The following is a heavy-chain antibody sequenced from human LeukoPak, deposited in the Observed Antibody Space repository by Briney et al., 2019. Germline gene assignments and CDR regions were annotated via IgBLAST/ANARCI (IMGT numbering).Heavy chain of an antibody. D-gene: IGHD2-15*01. J-gene: IGHJ4*02. V-gene: IGHV1-3*01. CDR3: ARGYCSGGSCYGTLGY. Sequence: ASVKVSCKASGYTFTSYAMHWVRQAPGQRLEWMGWINAGNGNTKYSQKFQGRVTITRDTSASTAYTELSSLRSEDTAVYYCARGYCSGGSCYGTLGYWGQGTLVTVSS. CDR1: GYTFTSYA. CDR2: INAGNGNT.